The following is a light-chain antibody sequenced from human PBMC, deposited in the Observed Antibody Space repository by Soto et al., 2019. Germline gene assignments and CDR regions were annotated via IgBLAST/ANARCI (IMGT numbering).Light chain of an antibody. CDR2: LVS. V-gene: IGKV2-28*01. Sequence: DIVMTQSPLSLPVTPGEPASISCRSSQSLLHSNGYNYLDCYLQKPGQSTQLLIYLVSNRASGVPEMFSGSGSGTDFTLKISRLEAEDVGVSYCMQALQTALTFGGGTKVEIK. CDR1: QSLLHSNGYNY. J-gene: IGKJ4*01. CDR3: MQALQTALT.